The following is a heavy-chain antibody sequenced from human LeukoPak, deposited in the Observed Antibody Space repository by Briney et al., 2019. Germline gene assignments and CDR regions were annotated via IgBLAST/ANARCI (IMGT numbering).Heavy chain of an antibody. D-gene: IGHD2-2*01. J-gene: IGHJ4*02. Sequence: PGGSLRLSCAASGFTFSNYWMSWVRQAPGKGLEWVANINQDGSEKYYVDSVKGRFTISRDNAKNSLFLQMNSLRAADTAFYYCARGYDIDYWGQGTLVTVSS. CDR2: INQDGSEK. CDR1: GFTFSNYW. CDR3: ARGYDIDY. V-gene: IGHV3-7*01.